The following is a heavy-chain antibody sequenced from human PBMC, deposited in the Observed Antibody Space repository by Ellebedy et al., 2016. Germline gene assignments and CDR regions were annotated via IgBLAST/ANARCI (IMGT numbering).Heavy chain of an antibody. CDR1: GFMFSNYA. CDR3: AREDDRSRRKRYYFES. Sequence: GESLKISXEASGFMFSNYAMHWIRQAPGKGLEWVAVISFDGSNTYYADSVKGRFSLSRDNSMNTMHLQMNSLRADDTAVYYCAREDDRSRRKRYYFESWGQGAPVTVSS. CDR2: ISFDGSNT. V-gene: IGHV3-30-3*01. D-gene: IGHD6-13*01. J-gene: IGHJ4*02.